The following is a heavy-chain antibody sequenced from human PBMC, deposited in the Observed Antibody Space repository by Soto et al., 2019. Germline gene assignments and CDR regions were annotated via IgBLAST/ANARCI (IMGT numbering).Heavy chain of an antibody. Sequence: QVQLVQSGAEVKKPGSSVKLSCKASGGTFSSYTISWVRQAPGKGLEWMGRIIPILGTANYAQKFQGRVTITADKSTNTAYMELSSLRSEDTAVYYCASGPGSSSSMGFDYWGQGTLVTVSS. D-gene: IGHD6-6*01. J-gene: IGHJ4*02. CDR3: ASGPGSSSSMGFDY. CDR2: IIPILGTA. V-gene: IGHV1-69*08. CDR1: GGTFSSYT.